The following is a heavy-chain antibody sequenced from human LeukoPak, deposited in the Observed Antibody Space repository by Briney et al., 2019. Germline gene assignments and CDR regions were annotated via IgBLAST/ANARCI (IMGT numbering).Heavy chain of an antibody. CDR2: IYYSGST. Sequence: SETLSLTCTVSGASISSIISYWGWIRQPPGKGLEWIGSIYYSGSTYYNPSLKSRVTISVDSSKNQFSLKLSSVTAADTAVYYCARSSPGYFDWLENWFDPWGQGTLVTVSS. CDR1: GASISSIISY. CDR3: ARSSPGYFDWLENWFDP. J-gene: IGHJ5*02. D-gene: IGHD3-9*01. V-gene: IGHV4-39*07.